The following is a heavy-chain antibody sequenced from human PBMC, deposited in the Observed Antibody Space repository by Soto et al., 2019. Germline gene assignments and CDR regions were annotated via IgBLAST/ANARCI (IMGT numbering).Heavy chain of an antibody. D-gene: IGHD5-12*01. V-gene: IGHV4-59*01. CDR2: IYYSGST. J-gene: IGHJ6*02. CDR3: ARCIRRYSGYDNYGMDV. CDR1: GGSISSYY. Sequence: TCTVSGGSISSYYWSWIRRPPGKGLEWIGYIYYSGSTNYNPSLKSRVTISVDTSKNQFSLKLSSVTAADTAVYYCARCIRRYSGYDNYGMDVWGQGTTVTVSS.